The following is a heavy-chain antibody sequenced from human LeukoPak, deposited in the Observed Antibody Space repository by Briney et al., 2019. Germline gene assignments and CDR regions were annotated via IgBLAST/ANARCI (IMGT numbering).Heavy chain of an antibody. D-gene: IGHD3-10*01. Sequence: GGSLGLSCAASGFTVSDNYMSWVRQAPGKGLEWVSVIYSGGSTYYADSVKGRFTISRDNSKNTLYLQMNSLRAEDTAVYYCATVAGRFYGSGSYQGLDCWGQGTLVTVSS. CDR2: IYSGGST. CDR1: GFTVSDNY. J-gene: IGHJ4*02. V-gene: IGHV3-66*01. CDR3: ATVAGRFYGSGSYQGLDC.